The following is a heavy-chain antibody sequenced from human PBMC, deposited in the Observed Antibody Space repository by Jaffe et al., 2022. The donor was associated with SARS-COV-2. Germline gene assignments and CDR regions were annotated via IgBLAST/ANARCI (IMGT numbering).Heavy chain of an antibody. CDR1: GGSLNGYY. CDR3: VRWRDDVLAN. D-gene: IGHD3-9*01. CDR2: IYYSGSTNYT. J-gene: IGHJ4*02. Sequence: QVHLQESGPGLVKPSETLSLSCSVSGGSLNGYYWSWIRQPPGKRLEYIGFIYYSGSTNYTNYNPSLNSRVTISLDTPKNQFSLKLKSVTTADTAVYYCVRWRDDVLANWGQGILVTVSS. V-gene: IGHV4-59*01.